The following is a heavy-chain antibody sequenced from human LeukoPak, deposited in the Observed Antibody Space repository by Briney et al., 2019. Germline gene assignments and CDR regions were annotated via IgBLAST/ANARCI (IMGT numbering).Heavy chain of an antibody. CDR2: IYTSGST. CDR3: ARHGSHDAFDI. Sequence: SETLSLTCTVSGGSISSYYWSWNRQPPGKGLEWIGYIYTSGSTNYNPSLKSRVTISVDTSKNQFSLKLSSVTAADTAVYYCARHGSHDAFDIWGQGTMVTVSS. V-gene: IGHV4-4*09. CDR1: GGSISSYY. J-gene: IGHJ3*02.